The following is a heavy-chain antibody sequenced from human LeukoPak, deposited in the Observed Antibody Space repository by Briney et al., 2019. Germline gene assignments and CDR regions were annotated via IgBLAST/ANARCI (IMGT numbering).Heavy chain of an antibody. Sequence: GGSLRLSCAASGFTFSSYSMNWVRQAPGKGLEWVSAISGSGGSTYYADSVKGRFTISRDNSKNTLYLQMNSLRAEDTAVYYCAKLIRYYDILSPPEYWGQGTLVTVSS. CDR3: AKLIRYYDILSPPEY. D-gene: IGHD3-9*01. J-gene: IGHJ4*02. V-gene: IGHV3-23*01. CDR2: ISGSGGST. CDR1: GFTFSSYS.